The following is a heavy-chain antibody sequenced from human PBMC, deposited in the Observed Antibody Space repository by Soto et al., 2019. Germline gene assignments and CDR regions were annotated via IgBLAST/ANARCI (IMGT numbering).Heavy chain of an antibody. CDR2: IWYDGSNK. CDR1: GFTFSSYG. Sequence: QVQLVESGGGVVQPGRSLRLSCAASGFTFSSYGMHWVRQAPGKGLEWVAVIWYDGSNKYYADSVKGRFTISRDNSKNTLYLQMNSLRAEDTAVYYCARDRGSSGGYCSGGSCPGQVFDYWGQGTLVTVSS. J-gene: IGHJ4*02. V-gene: IGHV3-33*01. CDR3: ARDRGSSGGYCSGGSCPGQVFDY. D-gene: IGHD2-15*01.